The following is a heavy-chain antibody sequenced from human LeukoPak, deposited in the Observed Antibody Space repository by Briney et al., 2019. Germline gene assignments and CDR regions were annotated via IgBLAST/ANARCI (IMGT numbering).Heavy chain of an antibody. J-gene: IGHJ3*02. D-gene: IGHD4-17*01. CDR1: GFTFSSYS. V-gene: IGHV3-21*01. CDR3: ASTPYGDYADAFDI. Sequence: GGSLRLSCAAPGFTFSSYSMNWVRQAPGKGLEWVSSISSSSSYIYYADSVKGRFTISRDNAKNSLYLQMNSLRAEDTAVYYCASTPYGDYADAFDIWGQGTMVTVSS. CDR2: ISSSSSYI.